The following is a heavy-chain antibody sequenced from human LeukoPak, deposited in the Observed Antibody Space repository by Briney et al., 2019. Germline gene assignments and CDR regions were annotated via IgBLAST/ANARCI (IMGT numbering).Heavy chain of an antibody. V-gene: IGHV3-7*01. CDR3: AKEIWPTVTTPGWTYFDY. Sequence: GGSLRLSCAASGFTFSTYWMSWVRQAPGKGLEWVANIKQDGSEKYYVDSVKGRFTISRDNAKNSLYLQMNSLRAEDTAVYYCAKEIWPTVTTPGWTYFDYWGQGALVTVSS. CDR2: IKQDGSEK. D-gene: IGHD4-17*01. CDR1: GFTFSTYW. J-gene: IGHJ4*02.